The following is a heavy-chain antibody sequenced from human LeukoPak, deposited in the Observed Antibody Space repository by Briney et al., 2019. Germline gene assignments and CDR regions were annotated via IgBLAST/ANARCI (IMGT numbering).Heavy chain of an antibody. Sequence: GGSPRLSCAASGFTFSSYAMHWVRQAPGKGLEWVAVISYDGSNKYYADSVKGRFTISRDNSKNTLYLQMNSLRAEDTAVYYCAHSSGYYWSVGYFDYWGQGTLVTVSS. CDR1: GFTFSSYA. D-gene: IGHD3-22*01. CDR2: ISYDGSNK. V-gene: IGHV3-30-3*01. CDR3: AHSSGYYWSVGYFDY. J-gene: IGHJ4*02.